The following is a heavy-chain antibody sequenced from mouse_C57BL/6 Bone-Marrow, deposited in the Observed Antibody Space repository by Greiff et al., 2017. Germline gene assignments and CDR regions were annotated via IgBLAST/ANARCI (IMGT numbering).Heavy chain of an antibody. J-gene: IGHJ4*01. Sequence: QVQLQQPGAELVKPGASVKLSCKASGYTFTSYWMHWVKQRPGQGLEWIGEIDPSDSYTNYNQKFKGKATLTVDTSSSTAYMQLSSLTSEDSAVYYCARPGSIPYAMDYWGQGTSVTVSS. D-gene: IGHD1-1*01. V-gene: IGHV1-50*01. CDR2: IDPSDSYT. CDR3: ARPGSIPYAMDY. CDR1: GYTFTSYW.